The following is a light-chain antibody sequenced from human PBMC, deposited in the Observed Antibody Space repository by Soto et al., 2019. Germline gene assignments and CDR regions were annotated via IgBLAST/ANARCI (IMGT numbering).Light chain of an antibody. CDR2: DVS. CDR3: SSYTPSSNLLYV. Sequence: QSALAQPASVSGSPGHSVTISCTGTSSDVGTYNYVSWYQQHPGKVPKLLIYDVSNRPSGVSNRFSGSKSGNTASLTISGLQAEDEDDYYCSSYTPSSNLLYVFGTGTRSPS. CDR1: SSDVGTYNY. V-gene: IGLV2-14*01. J-gene: IGLJ1*01.